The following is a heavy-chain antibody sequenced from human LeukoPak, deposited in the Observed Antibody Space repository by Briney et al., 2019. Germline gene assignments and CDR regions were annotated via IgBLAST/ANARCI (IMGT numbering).Heavy chain of an antibody. V-gene: IGHV1-18*01. J-gene: IGHJ4*02. D-gene: IGHD5-18*01. Sequence: GASVKVSCKASGYTFTSYGISWVRQAPGQGLEWMGWISAYNGNTNYAQKLQGRVTMTTDTSTSTAYMELRSLRSDDTAVYYCARGGEAWIQLWNFDYWGQGTLVTVSS. CDR3: ARGGEAWIQLWNFDY. CDR2: ISAYNGNT. CDR1: GYTFTSYG.